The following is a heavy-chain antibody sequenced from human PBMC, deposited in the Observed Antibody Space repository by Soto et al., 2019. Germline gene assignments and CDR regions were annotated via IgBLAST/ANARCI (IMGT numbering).Heavy chain of an antibody. CDR3: ARDRASAAYYYYGMDV. V-gene: IGHV4-31*03. Sequence: QVQLQESGPGLVKPSQTLSLTCTVSGGSISSGGYYWSWIRQHPGKGLEWIGYIYYSWSTYYNPSLKSRVTIPVDTSKNQFSLKLSSVTAADTAVYYCARDRASAAYYYYGMDVWGQGTTVTVSS. CDR1: GGSISSGGYY. CDR2: IYYSWST. J-gene: IGHJ6*02. D-gene: IGHD2-15*01.